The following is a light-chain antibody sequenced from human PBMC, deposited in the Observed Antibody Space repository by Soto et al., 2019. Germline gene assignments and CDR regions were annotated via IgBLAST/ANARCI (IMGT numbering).Light chain of an antibody. V-gene: IGKV1-8*01. CDR3: QQYYSYPLT. Sequence: AIRMTQSPSSLSASTGHTVTITCRASQGISSYLAWYQQKPGKAPKLLIYAASTLQSGVPSRFSGSGSGTDFTLTISCLQSEDFATYYCQQYYSYPLTFGGGTKV. CDR1: QGISSY. CDR2: AAS. J-gene: IGKJ4*01.